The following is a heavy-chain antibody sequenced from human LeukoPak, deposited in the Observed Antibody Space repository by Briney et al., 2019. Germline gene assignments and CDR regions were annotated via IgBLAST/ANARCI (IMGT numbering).Heavy chain of an antibody. CDR2: IYYSGST. V-gene: IGHV4-59*01. D-gene: IGHD3-22*01. CDR3: AQIGYYYDSSGFDY. J-gene: IGHJ4*02. Sequence: PSETLSLTCTVSGGSISSYYWSWIRQPPGKGLEWIGYIYYSGSTNYNPSLKGRVTISVDTSKNQFSLKLSSVTAADTAVYYCAQIGYYYDSSGFDYWGQGTLVTVSS. CDR1: GGSISSYY.